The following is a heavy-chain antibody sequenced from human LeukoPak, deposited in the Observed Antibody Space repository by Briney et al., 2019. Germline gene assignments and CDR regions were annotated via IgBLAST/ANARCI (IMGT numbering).Heavy chain of an antibody. J-gene: IGHJ4*02. CDR3: VIGGQWYSSSWYFDY. V-gene: IGHV3-30*02. Sequence: GGSLRLSCAASGFTFSSYGMHWVRQAPGKGLEWVAFIRYDGSNKYYADSVKGRFTISRDNSKNTLYLQMNSLRAEDTAVYYCVIGGQWYSSSWYFDYWGQGTLVTVSS. CDR1: GFTFSSYG. CDR2: IRYDGSNK. D-gene: IGHD6-13*01.